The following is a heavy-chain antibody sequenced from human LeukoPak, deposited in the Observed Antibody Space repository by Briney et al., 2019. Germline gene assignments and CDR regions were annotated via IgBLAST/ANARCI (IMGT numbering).Heavy chain of an antibody. V-gene: IGHV4-34*01. CDR3: ARAWRFGELLPFDY. CDR2: INHSGST. Sequence: SETLSLTCAVYGGSFSGYYWSWIRQPPGKGLEWIGEINHSGSTNYNPSLKSRVTISVDTSKNRFSLKLSSVTATDTAVYYCARAWRFGELLPFDYWGQGTLVTVSS. J-gene: IGHJ4*02. D-gene: IGHD3-10*01. CDR1: GGSFSGYY.